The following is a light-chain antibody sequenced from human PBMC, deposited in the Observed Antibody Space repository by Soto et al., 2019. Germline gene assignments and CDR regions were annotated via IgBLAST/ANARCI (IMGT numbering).Light chain of an antibody. CDR3: CSYAGSPMYV. V-gene: IGLV2-11*01. J-gene: IGLJ1*01. Sequence: QSALTQPRSVSGSPGQSVTISCTGTSSDVGGYNYVSWYQQHPGKAPKVMIYDVSERPSGVPDRFSGSKSGNTASLTISGIQAADEAEYYCCSYAGSPMYVFGTGTKVTVL. CDR2: DVS. CDR1: SSDVGGYNY.